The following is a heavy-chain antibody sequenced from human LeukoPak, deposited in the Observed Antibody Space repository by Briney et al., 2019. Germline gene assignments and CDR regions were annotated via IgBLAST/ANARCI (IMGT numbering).Heavy chain of an antibody. D-gene: IGHD3-10*01. J-gene: IGHJ4*02. CDR1: GGSISSSNW. V-gene: IGHV4-4*02. CDR3: ARGEEYGSGTVHFDY. Sequence: PSETLSLACAVSGGSISSSNWWSWVRQPPGKGLEWIGEVHHSGGTNYNPSLKSRVTISADRSNNRFSLSLNSVTAADTAVFYCARGEEYGSGTVHFDYWGQGILVTASS. CDR2: VHHSGGT.